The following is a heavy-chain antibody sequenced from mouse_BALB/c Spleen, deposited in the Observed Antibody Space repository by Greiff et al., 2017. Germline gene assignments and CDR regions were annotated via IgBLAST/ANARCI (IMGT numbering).Heavy chain of an antibody. CDR2: IYPGGGYT. V-gene: IGHV1-63*02. D-gene: IGHD1-1*01. J-gene: IGHJ4*01. Sequence: VQLQQSGAELVRPGTSVKISCKASGYTFTNYWLGWVKQRPGHGLEWIGDIYPGGGYTNYNEKFKGKATLTADTSSSTAYMQLSSLTSEDSAVYFCARDLITTVVARAMDYWGQGTSVTVSS. CDR1: GYTFTNYW. CDR3: ARDLITTVVARAMDY.